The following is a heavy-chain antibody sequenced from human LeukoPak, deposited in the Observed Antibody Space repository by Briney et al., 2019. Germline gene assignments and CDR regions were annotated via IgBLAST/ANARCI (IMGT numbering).Heavy chain of an antibody. Sequence: SETLSLTCAVYGGSFSGYYWTWIRQPPGKGLEWIGRIYTSGSTNYNPSLKSRVTMSVDTSKNQFSLKLSSVTAADTAVYYCARGIGSWYYFDYWGQGTLVTVSS. CDR3: ARGIGSWYYFDY. J-gene: IGHJ4*02. CDR1: GGSFSGYY. D-gene: IGHD6-13*01. V-gene: IGHV4-59*10. CDR2: IYTSGST.